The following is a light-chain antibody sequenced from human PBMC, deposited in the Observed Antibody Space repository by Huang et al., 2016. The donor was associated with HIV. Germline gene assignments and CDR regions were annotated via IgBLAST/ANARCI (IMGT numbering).Light chain of an antibody. CDR1: PSVNY. Sequence: EIVLTQSPGTLSLSPGERATLSCRASPSVNYLAWYQQKPGQAPRLLIYGASSRATGIPDRFSGSGSGTDFTLTISRLEPEDFAVYHCQQYCSPPTFGGGTKVEIK. J-gene: IGKJ4*01. V-gene: IGKV3-20*01. CDR2: GAS. CDR3: QQYCSPPT.